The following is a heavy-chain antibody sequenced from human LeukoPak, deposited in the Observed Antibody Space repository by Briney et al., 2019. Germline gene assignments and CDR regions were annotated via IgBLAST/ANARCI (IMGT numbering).Heavy chain of an antibody. Sequence: GGSLRLSCAASGFAFSSYSMNWVRQAPGKGLECVGRIKSEAYGGTTNYAAPLKGRFDISRDDSRNTLYLQMNSLKTEDTAVYYCHTDRQLVPFDYWGQGTLVTVSS. CDR3: HTDRQLVPFDY. CDR2: IKSEAYGGTT. V-gene: IGHV3-15*01. CDR1: GFAFSSYS. D-gene: IGHD6-6*01. J-gene: IGHJ4*02.